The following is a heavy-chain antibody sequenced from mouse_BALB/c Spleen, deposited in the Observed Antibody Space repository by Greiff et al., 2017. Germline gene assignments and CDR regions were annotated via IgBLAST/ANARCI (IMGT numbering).Heavy chain of an antibody. CDR1: GYSITSDYA. V-gene: IGHV3-2*02. Sequence: EVKLMESGPGLVKPSQSLSLTCTVTGYSITSDYAWNWIRQFPGNKLEWMGYISYSGSTSYNPSLKSRISITRDTSKNQFFLQLNSVTTEDTATYYCARSNYGYEGFAYWGQGTLVTVSA. CDR3: ARSNYGYEGFAY. D-gene: IGHD1-2*01. CDR2: ISYSGST. J-gene: IGHJ3*01.